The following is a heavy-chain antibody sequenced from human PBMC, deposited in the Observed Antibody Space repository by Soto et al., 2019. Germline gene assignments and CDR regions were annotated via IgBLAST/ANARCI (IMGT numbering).Heavy chain of an antibody. Sequence: ASMKVSCQASGYTSTNLDINWVRQATGQGLEWMGWMNPNSDTGCAQKFQGRLTMTRDTSTRTVYMELSSLRSDDTAVYYCARYEVAVAFTSWGQGTPVTVSS. D-gene: IGHD6-13*01. CDR2: MNPNSDT. CDR1: GYTSTNLD. V-gene: IGHV1-8*01. J-gene: IGHJ5*02. CDR3: ARYEVAVAFTS.